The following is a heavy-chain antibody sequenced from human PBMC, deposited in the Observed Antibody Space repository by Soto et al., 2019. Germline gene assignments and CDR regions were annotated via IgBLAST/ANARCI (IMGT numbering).Heavy chain of an antibody. CDR1: GFTFSSYS. J-gene: IGHJ4*02. Sequence: EVQLVESGGGLVQPGGSLRLSCAASGFTFSSYSMNWVRQAPGKGLEWVSYISSSSSTIYYAASVKGRFTISRDNAKNSLYLQMNSLRDEDTAVYYCARDRAIAAAVPLRDFDYWGQGTLVTVSS. CDR2: ISSSSSTI. V-gene: IGHV3-48*02. D-gene: IGHD6-13*01. CDR3: ARDRAIAAAVPLRDFDY.